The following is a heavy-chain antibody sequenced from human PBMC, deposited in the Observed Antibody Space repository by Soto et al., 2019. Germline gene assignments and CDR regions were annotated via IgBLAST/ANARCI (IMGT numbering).Heavy chain of an antibody. CDR3: AKDQVWELLSWFDP. CDR1: GFTFSSYG. D-gene: IGHD1-26*01. CDR2: ISYDGSNK. V-gene: IGHV3-30*18. J-gene: IGHJ5*02. Sequence: GGSLRLSCAASGFTFSSYGMHWVRQAPGKGLEWVAVISYDGSNKYYADSVKGRFTISRDNSKNTLYLQMNSLRAEDTAVYYCAKDQVWELLSWFDPWGQGTLVTVSS.